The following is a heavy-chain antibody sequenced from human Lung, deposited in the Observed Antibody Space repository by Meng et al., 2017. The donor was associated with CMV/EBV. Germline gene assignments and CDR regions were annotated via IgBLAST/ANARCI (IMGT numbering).Heavy chain of an antibody. CDR1: GFTFGDYA. Sequence: GGSLRLXXTASGFTFGDYAMSWVRQAPGKGLEWVGFIRSKAYGGTTEYAASVKGRFTISRDDSKSIAYLQMNSLKTEDTAVYYCTRKLLSYYYYGMDVWDQGPTVTVSS. V-gene: IGHV3-49*04. D-gene: IGHD2-2*01. CDR3: TRKLLSYYYYGMDV. CDR2: IRSKAYGGTT. J-gene: IGHJ6*02.